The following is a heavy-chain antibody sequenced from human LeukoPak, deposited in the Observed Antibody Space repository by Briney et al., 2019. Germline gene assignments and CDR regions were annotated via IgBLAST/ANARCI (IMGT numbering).Heavy chain of an antibody. V-gene: IGHV4-38-2*01. CDR1: GYSISSGYY. Sequence: SETLSLTCAVSGYSISSGYYWGWIRQPPGKGLEWIGSIYHSGSTYYNPSLKCRVTISVDTSKNQFSLKLSSVTAADTAVYYCARSLVVPAAIGSYYFDYWGQGTLVTVSS. CDR3: ARSLVVPAAIGSYYFDY. CDR2: IYHSGST. D-gene: IGHD2-2*01. J-gene: IGHJ4*02.